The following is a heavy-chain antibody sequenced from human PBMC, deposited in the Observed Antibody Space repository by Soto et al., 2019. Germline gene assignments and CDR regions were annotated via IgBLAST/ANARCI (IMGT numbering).Heavy chain of an antibody. D-gene: IGHD4-17*01. V-gene: IGHV3-23*01. Sequence: PGGSLRLSCAASGFSFSTYPMVWVRQAPGKRLEAVSSISGSGGKTYYKGSVKGRFTISRDNSKNTVDLQMNSLRPEDTAVYYCAKILSTVTTYYYGMDVWGQGXTVTVYS. J-gene: IGHJ6*02. CDR2: ISGSGGKT. CDR3: AKILSTVTTYYYGMDV. CDR1: GFSFSTYP.